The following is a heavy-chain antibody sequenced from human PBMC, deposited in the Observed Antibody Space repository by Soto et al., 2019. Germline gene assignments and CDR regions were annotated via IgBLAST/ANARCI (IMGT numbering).Heavy chain of an antibody. Sequence: QVQLVESGGGVVQPGRSLRLSCAASGFTFGIYGMHWVRQAPGKGLAWVAVIWYDGSIKYHADSVKGRFTISRDNSKNTVYLQMNSLRDEDTAVYYCARATSGSFDALDMWGQGTMVTVSS. CDR2: IWYDGSIK. CDR3: ARATSGSFDALDM. V-gene: IGHV3-33*01. D-gene: IGHD1-26*01. J-gene: IGHJ3*02. CDR1: GFTFGIYG.